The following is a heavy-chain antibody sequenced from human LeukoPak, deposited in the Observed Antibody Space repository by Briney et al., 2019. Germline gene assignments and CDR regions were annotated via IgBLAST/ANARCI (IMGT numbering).Heavy chain of an antibody. J-gene: IGHJ4*02. Sequence: GGSLRPSCAASGFSFSSYAMSWVRQAPGKGLEWVSAISGSGGSTYYADSVKGRFTISRDNSKNTLYVQMNSLRVEDTAVYYCAKVNDLGDFDYWGQGTLVTVSS. V-gene: IGHV3-23*01. D-gene: IGHD1-1*01. CDR3: AKVNDLGDFDY. CDR2: ISGSGGST. CDR1: GFSFSSYA.